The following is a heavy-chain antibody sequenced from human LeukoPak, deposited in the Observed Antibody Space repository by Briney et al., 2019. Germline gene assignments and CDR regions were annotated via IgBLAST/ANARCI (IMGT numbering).Heavy chain of an antibody. Sequence: ASVKVSCKASGYTFSGYFVHWVRQAPGQGLEWMGRINAGSGDTEFAQKFQGRVTMTRDTFVSTAYMEVSGLTSDDTAMYYCARGGHCSSTSCYRSEFDPWGQGTLVTVSS. D-gene: IGHD2-2*01. V-gene: IGHV1-2*06. CDR2: INAGSGDT. CDR1: GYTFSGYF. CDR3: ARGGHCSSTSCYRSEFDP. J-gene: IGHJ5*02.